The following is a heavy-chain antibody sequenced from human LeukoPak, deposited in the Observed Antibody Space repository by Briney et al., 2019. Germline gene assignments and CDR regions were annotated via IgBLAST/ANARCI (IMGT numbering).Heavy chain of an antibody. CDR3: ARAVPRFLYYDYVWGGPEDY. J-gene: IGHJ4*02. Sequence: AASVKVSCKASGYTFTSYDINWVRQATGQGLEWMGWKNPNSGNTGYAQKFQGRVTMTRNTSISTAYMELSSLRSEDTAVYYCARAVPRFLYYDYVWGGPEDYWGQGTLVTVSS. CDR2: KNPNSGNT. D-gene: IGHD3-16*01. V-gene: IGHV1-8*01. CDR1: GYTFTSYD.